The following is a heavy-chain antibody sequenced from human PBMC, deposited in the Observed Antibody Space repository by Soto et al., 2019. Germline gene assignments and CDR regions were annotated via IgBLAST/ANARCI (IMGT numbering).Heavy chain of an antibody. CDR3: ARAFVWWSYRYRLGSYFDY. CDR2: IDHSGST. Sequence: SETLSLTCAVYGESFSRSSWSWIRQPPGKGLEWVGEIDHSGSTNFHSSLKSRVTISIDTSKNQFSLKLRSVTAADTAVYYCARAFVWWSYRYRLGSYFDYWGQGTMVTVSS. V-gene: IGHV4-34*01. D-gene: IGHD3-16*02. J-gene: IGHJ4*02. CDR1: GESFSRSS.